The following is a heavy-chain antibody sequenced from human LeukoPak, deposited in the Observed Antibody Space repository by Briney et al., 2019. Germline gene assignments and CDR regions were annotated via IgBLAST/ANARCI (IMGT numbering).Heavy chain of an antibody. CDR3: ARDTLLGPNYYGSGSYYNGAYYYYYYGTDV. J-gene: IGHJ6*02. Sequence: GSLRLSCAASGFTFSSYAMSWVRQAPGKGLEWVSAISGSGGSTYYADSVKGRFTISRDNSKNTLYLQMNSLRAEDTAVYYCARDTLLGPNYYGSGSYYNGAYYYYYYGTDVWGQGTTVTVSS. D-gene: IGHD3-10*01. V-gene: IGHV3-23*01. CDR2: ISGSGGST. CDR1: GFTFSSYA.